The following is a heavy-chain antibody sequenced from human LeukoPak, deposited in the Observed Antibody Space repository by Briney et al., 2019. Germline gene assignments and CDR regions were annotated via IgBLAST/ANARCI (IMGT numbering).Heavy chain of an antibody. CDR1: GFTFSSSW. D-gene: IGHD3-22*01. CDR3: ARVMDYEGYFDY. Sequence: GGSLRLSCAASGFTFSSSWMHWVRQAPGKGLVWVSRINSDGSSTSYADSVKGRFTISRDNDQNTLYLQMNSLRAEATAVYYCARVMDYEGYFDYWGQGTLVTVSS. J-gene: IGHJ4*02. CDR2: INSDGSST. V-gene: IGHV3-74*01.